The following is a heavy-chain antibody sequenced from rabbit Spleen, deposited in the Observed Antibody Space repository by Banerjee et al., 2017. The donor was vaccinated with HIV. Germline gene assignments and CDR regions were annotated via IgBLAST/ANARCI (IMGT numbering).Heavy chain of an antibody. CDR3: ARDISTGWGPGSDI. J-gene: IGHJ4*02. CDR2: ISTSGSA. V-gene: IGHV1S69*01. D-gene: IGHD4-1*01. Sequence: QSVEESGGRLVTPGTPLTLTCTVSGFSLSRTAISWVRQAPGKGLEWIGIISTSGSAYYASWAKCRFTISKTSTTVDLKITSPTTEYTATYFCARDISTGWGPGSDIWGPGTLVTVS. CDR1: GFSLSRTA.